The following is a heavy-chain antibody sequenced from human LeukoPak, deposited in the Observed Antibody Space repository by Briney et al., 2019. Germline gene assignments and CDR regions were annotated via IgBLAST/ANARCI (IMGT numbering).Heavy chain of an antibody. J-gene: IGHJ5*02. V-gene: IGHV4-61*02. Sequence: PSQTLSLTCTVSGGSISSGSYYWSWIRQPVGKGLEWIGRIYTSGSTNYNPSLKSRVTISVDTSKNQFSLKLSSVTAANTAVYYWARSAELLWFDPWGQGNPVTVSS. D-gene: IGHD1-26*01. CDR1: GGSISSGSYY. CDR2: IYTSGST. CDR3: ARSAELLWFDP.